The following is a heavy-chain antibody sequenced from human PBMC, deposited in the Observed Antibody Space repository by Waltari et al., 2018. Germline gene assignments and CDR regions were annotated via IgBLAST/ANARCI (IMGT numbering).Heavy chain of an antibody. D-gene: IGHD2-8*02. CDR1: GGSFSGYY. J-gene: IGHJ5*02. CDR2: INHSGST. CDR3: ARARDCTGGVCVRWFDP. Sequence: QVQLQQWGAGLLKPSETLSLTCAVYGGSFSGYYWSWIRQPPGKGLEWIGEINHSGSTNYNPSLKSRVTISVDTSKNQFALKLSSVTAADTAVYYWARARDCTGGVCVRWFDPWGQGTLVTVSS. V-gene: IGHV4-34*01.